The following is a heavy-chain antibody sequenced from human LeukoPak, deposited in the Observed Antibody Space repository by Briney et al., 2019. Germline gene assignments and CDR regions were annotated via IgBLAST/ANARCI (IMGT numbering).Heavy chain of an antibody. CDR1: GYTFTSYD. D-gene: IGHD3-10*01. Sequence: ASVKVSCKASGYTFTSYDINWVRQATGQGLEWMGWMNPNSGNTGYAQKFQGRVTMTRNTSISTAYMELSSLRSEDTAVYYCAREPHSMVRGVMGYWGQGTLVTVSS. CDR3: AREPHSMVRGVMGY. J-gene: IGHJ4*02. CDR2: MNPNSGNT. V-gene: IGHV1-8*01.